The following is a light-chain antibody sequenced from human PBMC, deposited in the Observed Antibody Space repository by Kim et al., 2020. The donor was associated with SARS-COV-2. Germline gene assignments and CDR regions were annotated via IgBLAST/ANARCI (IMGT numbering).Light chain of an antibody. CDR2: GAS. CDR3: QQYGSSPYT. CDR1: QSVSNYY. J-gene: IGKJ2*01. Sequence: EIVLTQSPGTLSLSPGERATLSCRASQSVSNYYLAWYQHKPGQAPRLLIYGASSRATGIPDRFSGSGSGTDFTLTISRLEPEDFAVYYCQQYGSSPYTFGQGTKLEI. V-gene: IGKV3-20*01.